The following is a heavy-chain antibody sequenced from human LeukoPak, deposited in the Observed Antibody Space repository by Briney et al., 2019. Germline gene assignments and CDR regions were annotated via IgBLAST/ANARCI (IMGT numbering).Heavy chain of an antibody. CDR1: GFTFSSYW. D-gene: IGHD2-15*01. Sequence: GGSLRLSCAASGFTFSSYWMHWVRQAPGKGLVWVSRINSDGRSTSYADSVKGRFTISRDNAKNTLCLQMNSLRAEDTAVYYCARDGREDCSGGSCYSRVGVYYYGMDVWGQGTTVTVSS. CDR2: INSDGRST. J-gene: IGHJ6*02. CDR3: ARDGREDCSGGSCYSRVGVYYYGMDV. V-gene: IGHV3-74*01.